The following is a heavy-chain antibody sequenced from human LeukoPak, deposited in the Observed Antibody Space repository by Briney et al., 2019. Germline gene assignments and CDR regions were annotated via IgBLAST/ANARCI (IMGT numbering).Heavy chain of an antibody. CDR1: GGPFSGYY. J-gene: IGHJ4*02. CDR2: INHSGSA. CDR3: ARARGDYYDSSGYYSAFDY. D-gene: IGHD3-22*01. Sequence: SETLSLTCAVYGGPFSGYYWSWIRQPPGKGLEWIGEINHSGSANYNTSLKSRVTISVDMSKNQFSLKLSSVTAADTAVYYCARARGDYYDSSGYYSAFDYWGQGTLVTVSS. V-gene: IGHV4-34*01.